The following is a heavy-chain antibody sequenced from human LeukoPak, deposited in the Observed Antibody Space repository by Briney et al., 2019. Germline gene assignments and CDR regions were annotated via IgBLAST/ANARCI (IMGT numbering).Heavy chain of an antibody. J-gene: IGHJ4*02. CDR3: ARGYCSSTTCQYGDY. CDR2: IYFSGST. Sequence: PSQTLSLTCTVSGGSISSGDYYWSWIRQPPGKGLEWIGYIYFSGSTNYNPSLKSRVTISVDTSKNQFSLKLTSLTAADTAVYYCARGYCSSTTCQYGDYWGQGTLVTVSS. V-gene: IGHV4-61*08. CDR1: GGSISSGDYY. D-gene: IGHD2-2*01.